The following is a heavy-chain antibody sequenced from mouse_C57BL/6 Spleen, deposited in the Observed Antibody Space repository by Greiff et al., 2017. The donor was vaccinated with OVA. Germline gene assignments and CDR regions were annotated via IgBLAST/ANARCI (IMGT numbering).Heavy chain of an antibody. J-gene: IGHJ4*01. CDR3: AREGSFLYGSSPYYYAMDY. CDR2: IDPNSGGT. Sequence: QVQLQQPGAELVKPGASVKLSCKASGYTFTSYWMHWVKQRPGRGLEWIGRIDPNSGGTKYNEKFKSKATLTVDKPSSTAYMQLSSLTSEDSAVYYCAREGSFLYGSSPYYYAMDYWGQGTSVTVSS. D-gene: IGHD1-1*01. CDR1: GYTFTSYW. V-gene: IGHV1-72*01.